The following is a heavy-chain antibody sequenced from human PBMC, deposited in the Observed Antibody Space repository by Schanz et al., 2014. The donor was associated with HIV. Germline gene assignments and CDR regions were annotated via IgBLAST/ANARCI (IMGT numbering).Heavy chain of an antibody. D-gene: IGHD6-19*01. Sequence: VQLVESGGGVVQPGKSLRLSCAASGFTFRNFGMHWVRQAPGKGLEWVVVIWYDGRNKYYADSVKGRFTISRDNSTNTLYLQMTSLRAEDTAVYYCARDRQWQDYWGQGTLVTVSS. J-gene: IGHJ4*02. CDR3: ARDRQWQDY. V-gene: IGHV3-33*01. CDR1: GFTFRNFG. CDR2: IWYDGRNK.